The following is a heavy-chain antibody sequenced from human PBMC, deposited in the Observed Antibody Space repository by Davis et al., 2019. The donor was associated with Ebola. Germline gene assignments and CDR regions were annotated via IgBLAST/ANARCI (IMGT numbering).Heavy chain of an antibody. D-gene: IGHD5-12*01. V-gene: IGHV1-18*04. CDR3: ASSDSGYDRRGYYYYGMDV. Sequence: AASVKVSCKASGYTFTSYGITWVRQAPGQGLEWMGWINPHNGNTNYAQSVQGRVTMTTDTSTTTAYMEVGSLRSDDTAVYYCASSDSGYDRRGYYYYGMDVWGKGTTVTVSS. J-gene: IGHJ6*04. CDR1: GYTFTSYG. CDR2: INPHNGNT.